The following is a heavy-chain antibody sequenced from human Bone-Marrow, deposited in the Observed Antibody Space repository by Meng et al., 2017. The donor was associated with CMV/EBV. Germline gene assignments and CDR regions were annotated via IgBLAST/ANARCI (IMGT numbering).Heavy chain of an antibody. CDR3: AREGGEGDAFDI. D-gene: IGHD2-15*01. V-gene: IGHV3-7*01. CDR1: GFTFSSYW. CDR2: IKQDGSEK. J-gene: IGHJ3*02. Sequence: GESLKISCAASGFTFSSYWMSWVRQAPGKGLEWVANIKQDGSEKYYVDSVKGRFTISRDNAKNSLYLQMNSLRAEDTAVYYCAREGGEGDAFDICGEGTMVTFSS.